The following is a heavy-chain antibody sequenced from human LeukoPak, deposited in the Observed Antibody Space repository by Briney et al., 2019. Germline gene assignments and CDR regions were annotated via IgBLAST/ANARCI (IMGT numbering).Heavy chain of an antibody. Sequence: ASVKVSCKASGYSFTGYFIYWVRQAPGQGLEWMGLINPTGTGTNYAQKFRGRVTLTRDTSTTTVYMELSSLRSEDSAVYYCAREESGGYFDYWGQGTLVTVSS. J-gene: IGHJ4*02. D-gene: IGHD2-8*02. CDR2: INPTGTGT. CDR3: AREESGGYFDY. CDR1: GYSFTGYF. V-gene: IGHV1-46*01.